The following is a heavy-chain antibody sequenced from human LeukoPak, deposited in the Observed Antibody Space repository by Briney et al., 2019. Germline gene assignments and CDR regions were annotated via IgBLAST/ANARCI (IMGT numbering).Heavy chain of an antibody. CDR3: ARSGWYYYFDY. D-gene: IGHD6-19*01. J-gene: IGHJ4*02. V-gene: IGHV1-3*01. CDR1: GYTFTSYA. Sequence: ASVKVSCKASGYTFTSYAMHWVRQAPGQRLEWMGWINAGNGNTKYLQKFQGRVTITRDTSASTAYMELSSLRSEDTAVYYCARSGWYYYFDYWGQGTLVTVSS. CDR2: INAGNGNT.